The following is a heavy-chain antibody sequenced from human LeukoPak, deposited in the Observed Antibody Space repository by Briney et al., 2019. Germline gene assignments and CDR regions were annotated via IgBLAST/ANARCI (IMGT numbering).Heavy chain of an antibody. V-gene: IGHV3-15*01. J-gene: IGHJ4*02. Sequence: GVSLRLSCAASGFTFSSYSMNWVRQASGKGLEWVGRIKSKTDGGTTDYAAPVKGRFTISRDDSKNTLYLQMNSLKTEDTAVYYCTTAVVLPGANWGQGTLVTVSS. D-gene: IGHD2-2*01. CDR2: IKSKTDGGTT. CDR3: TTAVVLPGAN. CDR1: GFTFSSYS.